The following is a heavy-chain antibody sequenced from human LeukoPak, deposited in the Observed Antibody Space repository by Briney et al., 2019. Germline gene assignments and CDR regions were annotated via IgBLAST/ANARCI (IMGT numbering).Heavy chain of an antibody. D-gene: IGHD2/OR15-2a*01. J-gene: IGHJ3*02. Sequence: GGSLRLSCAASGFTFSSYSMNWVRQAPGKGLEWVSPISSSSSYIYYADSVKGRFTISRDNAKNSLYLQMNSLRAEDTAVYYCARDRSRGFLDAFDIWGQGTMVTVSS. V-gene: IGHV3-21*01. CDR1: GFTFSSYS. CDR3: ARDRSRGFLDAFDI. CDR2: ISSSSSYI.